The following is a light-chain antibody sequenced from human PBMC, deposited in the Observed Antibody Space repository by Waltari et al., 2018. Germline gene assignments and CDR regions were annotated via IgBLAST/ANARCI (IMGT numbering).Light chain of an antibody. CDR2: GAS. CDR3: QQYSDGYT. V-gene: IGKV3-15*01. CDR1: QRVRNN. J-gene: IGKJ2*01. Sequence: EVLMTQSPATVSVSPGEGATLSCWASQRVRNNVAWFQQKPGQAPRLLIHGASTRATGIPARFSGSGAGTDFSLTISGLQSEDFAVYYCQQYSDGYTFGQGTKLEIK.